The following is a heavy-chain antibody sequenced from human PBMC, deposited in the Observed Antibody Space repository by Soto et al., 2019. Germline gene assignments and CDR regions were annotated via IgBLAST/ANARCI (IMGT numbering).Heavy chain of an antibody. CDR1: CGSITAGGHY. J-gene: IGHJ2*01. V-gene: IGHV4-31*02. CDR3: AALTATYWNFSI. CDR2: IHYSGTT. Sequence: SETLSLTCTFSCGSITAGGHYWAWIRQHPEKGLEWLGYIHYSGTTDYNPSLKSRLTVPVDTSKNQFSLSLSSVTAADTAIYYCAALTATYWNFSIWGRGTLVTVSS. D-gene: IGHD2-21*02.